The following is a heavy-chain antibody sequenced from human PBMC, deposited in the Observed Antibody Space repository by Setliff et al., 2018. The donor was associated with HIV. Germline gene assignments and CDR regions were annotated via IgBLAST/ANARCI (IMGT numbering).Heavy chain of an antibody. CDR3: ARDFQHYDYVWGSYRSLAY. CDR1: GGTFNRYA. J-gene: IGHJ4*02. D-gene: IGHD3-16*02. CDR2: ITPILGTA. Sequence: SVKVSCKASGGTFNRYAISWVRQAPGQGLEWMGDITPILGTAHYAQDFQGRVTITADESTATAYVELNSLTSEDTAVYFCARDFQHYDYVWGSYRSLAYWGQGTLVTVSS. V-gene: IGHV1-69*13.